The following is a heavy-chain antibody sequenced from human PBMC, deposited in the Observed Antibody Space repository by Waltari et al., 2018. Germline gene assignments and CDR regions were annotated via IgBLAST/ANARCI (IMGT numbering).Heavy chain of an antibody. CDR3: ARDRVDYYGMDV. V-gene: IGHV4-39*07. J-gene: IGHJ6*02. Sequence: QLQLQESGPGLVKPSETLSLTCTVSGGSISSSSYYWGWIRQPPGKGLEWIGSIYYSGSTYYNPSLKSRVTISVDTSKNQFSLKLSSVTAADTAVYYCARDRVDYYGMDVWGQGTTVTVSS. CDR2: IYYSGST. CDR1: GGSISSSSYY. D-gene: IGHD3-3*01.